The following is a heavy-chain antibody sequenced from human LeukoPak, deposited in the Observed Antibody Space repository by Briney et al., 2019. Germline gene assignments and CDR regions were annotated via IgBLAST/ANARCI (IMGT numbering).Heavy chain of an antibody. D-gene: IGHD2-2*01. Sequence: SETLSLTCTVSGGSISSSSYYWGWIRQPPGKGLEWIGSIYYSGSTYYNPSLKSRVTISVDTSKNQFSLKLSSVTAADTAVYYCARDCVRSSTLSYFDYWGQGTLVTVSS. CDR1: GGSISSSSYY. J-gene: IGHJ4*02. CDR3: ARDCVRSSTLSYFDY. V-gene: IGHV4-39*07. CDR2: IYYSGST.